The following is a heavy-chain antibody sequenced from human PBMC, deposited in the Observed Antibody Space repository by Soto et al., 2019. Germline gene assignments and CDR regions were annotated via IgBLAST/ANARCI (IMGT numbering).Heavy chain of an antibody. CDR1: GYSFTSYW. CDR2: IYPGDSDT. V-gene: IGHV5-51*01. J-gene: IGHJ6*02. CDR3: ARHHGSPGSYFGLDV. D-gene: IGHD6-13*01. Sequence: PGESLKISCKGSGYSFTSYWINWVRQMPGKGQEWMGIIYPGDSDTRYSPSFQGQVTISADKSIDTAYLQWRSLKASDTAVYYCARHHGSPGSYFGLDVWGQGTTVTVSS.